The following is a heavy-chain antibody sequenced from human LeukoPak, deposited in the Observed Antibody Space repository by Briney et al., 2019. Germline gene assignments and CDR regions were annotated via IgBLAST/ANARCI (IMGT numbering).Heavy chain of an antibody. V-gene: IGHV3-7*01. CDR3: ARVRKWLHDPFDH. Sequence: GGTLRLSCAASGFTFSSYWMSWVRQAPGKGLEWVANIKQDGSEKYYVDSVKGRFTISRDNAKNSLYLQMNSLRAEDTAVYYCARVRKWLHDPFDHWGQGTLVTVSS. J-gene: IGHJ4*02. CDR1: GFTFSSYW. D-gene: IGHD5-12*01. CDR2: IKQDGSEK.